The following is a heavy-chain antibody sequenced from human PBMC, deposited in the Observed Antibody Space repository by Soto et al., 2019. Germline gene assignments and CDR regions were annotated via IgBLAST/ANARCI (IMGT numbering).Heavy chain of an antibody. D-gene: IGHD6-13*01. Sequence: SETLSLTCTVSGGSISSGGYYWSWIRQHPGKGLEWIGYIYYSGSTYYNPSLKSRITISVDTSKNQFSLKLSSVTAADTAVYYCARSAADDAFDIWGQGTMVTVSS. V-gene: IGHV4-31*03. CDR2: IYYSGST. J-gene: IGHJ3*02. CDR3: ARSAADDAFDI. CDR1: GGSISSGGYY.